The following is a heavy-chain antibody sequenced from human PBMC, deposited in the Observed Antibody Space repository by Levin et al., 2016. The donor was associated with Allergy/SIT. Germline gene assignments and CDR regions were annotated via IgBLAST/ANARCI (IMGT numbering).Heavy chain of an antibody. J-gene: IGHJ4*02. CDR2: ISGSGGST. CDR3: AKGAVMVHTRY. D-gene: IGHD2-8*01. V-gene: IGHV3-23*01. Sequence: WIRQPPGKGLEWVSAISGSGGSTYYADSVKGRFTISRDNSKNTLYLQMNSLRAEDTAVYYCAKGAVMVHTRYWGQGTLVTVSS.